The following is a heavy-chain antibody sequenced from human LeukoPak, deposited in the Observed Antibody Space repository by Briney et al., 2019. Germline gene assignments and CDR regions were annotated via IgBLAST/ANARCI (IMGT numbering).Heavy chain of an antibody. D-gene: IGHD6-13*01. CDR2: IYYSGST. CDR1: GYSISSGYY. J-gene: IGHJ3*02. CDR3: ARLCCSSSWYVASDAFDI. V-gene: IGHV4-38-2*02. Sequence: PSETLSLTCTVSGYSISSGYYWGWIRQPPGKGLEWIGSIYYSGSTYYNPSLKSRVTISVDTSKNQFSLKLSSVTAADTAVYYCARLCCSSSWYVASDAFDIWGQGTMVTVSS.